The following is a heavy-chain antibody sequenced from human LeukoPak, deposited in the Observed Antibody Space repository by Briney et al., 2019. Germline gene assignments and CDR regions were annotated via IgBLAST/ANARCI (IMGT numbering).Heavy chain of an antibody. Sequence: ASVKVSCKASGGTFNSFAINWVRQAPGQGLEWMGIINPSGGSTSYAQKFQGRVTMTRDMSTSTVYMELSSLRSEDTAVYYCARDMSGVGAHFDYWGQGTLVTVSS. D-gene: IGHD1-26*01. V-gene: IGHV1-46*02. CDR1: GGTFNSFA. CDR3: ARDMSGVGAHFDY. J-gene: IGHJ4*02. CDR2: INPSGGST.